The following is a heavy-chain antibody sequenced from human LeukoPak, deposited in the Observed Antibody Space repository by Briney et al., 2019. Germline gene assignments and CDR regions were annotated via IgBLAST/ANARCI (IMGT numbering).Heavy chain of an antibody. Sequence: GESLKISCKGSGYSFTSYWIGWVRQMPGKGLEWMGIIYPGDSDTRYSPSFQGQVTISADKSISSAYLQWSSLKASDTAMYYCARSRPPSGWYANYYYYMDVWGKGTTVTVSS. D-gene: IGHD6-19*01. J-gene: IGHJ6*03. CDR3: ARSRPPSGWYANYYYYMDV. V-gene: IGHV5-51*01. CDR1: GYSFTSYW. CDR2: IYPGDSDT.